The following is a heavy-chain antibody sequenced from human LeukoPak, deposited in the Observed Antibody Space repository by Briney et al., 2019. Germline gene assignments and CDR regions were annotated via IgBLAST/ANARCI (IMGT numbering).Heavy chain of an antibody. CDR1: GYTFTSYA. Sequence: SVKVSCKASGYTFTSYAMNWVRQAPGQGLEWMGVFIPIFGTANYAQKFQGGVTITADKSTSTAFLELSSLTSDDTAIYYCARDVFLGAVAGRRADYWGQGTLVTVSS. J-gene: IGHJ4*02. D-gene: IGHD6-19*01. V-gene: IGHV1-69*06. CDR2: FIPIFGTA. CDR3: ARDVFLGAVAGRRADY.